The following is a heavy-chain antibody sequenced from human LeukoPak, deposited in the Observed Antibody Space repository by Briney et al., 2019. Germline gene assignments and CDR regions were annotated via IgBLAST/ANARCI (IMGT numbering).Heavy chain of an antibody. V-gene: IGHV3-9*01. CDR2: ISWNSGSI. Sequence: PGRSLRLSCAASGFTFDDYAMHWVRHAPGKGLEWVSGISWNSGSIGYADSVKGRFTISRDNAKNSLYLQMNSLRAEDTAVYYCAREARMAGYYYYYGMDVWGQGTTVTVSS. CDR1: GFTFDDYA. J-gene: IGHJ6*02. CDR3: AREARMAGYYYYYGMDV. D-gene: IGHD6-19*01.